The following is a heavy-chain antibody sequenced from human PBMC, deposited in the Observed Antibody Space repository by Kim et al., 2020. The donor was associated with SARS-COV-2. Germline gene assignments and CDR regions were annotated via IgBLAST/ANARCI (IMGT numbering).Heavy chain of an antibody. J-gene: IGHJ4*02. D-gene: IGHD3-16*02. CDR1: GFTFSNAW. Sequence: GGSLRLSCAASGFTFSNAWMSWVRQAPGKGLEWVGRIKSKTDGGTTDYAAPGKGRFTISRDDSKNTLYLQMNSLKTEDTAVYYCTTDRDYDYVWGSYRLGYWGQGTLVTVSS. CDR3: TTDRDYDYVWGSYRLGY. CDR2: IKSKTDGGTT. V-gene: IGHV3-15*01.